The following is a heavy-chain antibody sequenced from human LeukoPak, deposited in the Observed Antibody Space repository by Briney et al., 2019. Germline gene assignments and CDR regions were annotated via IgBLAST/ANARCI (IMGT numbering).Heavy chain of an antibody. D-gene: IGHD5-18*01. CDR3: AKLGYSYGCDYYYAMDV. J-gene: IGHJ6*02. Sequence: PGGPLRLSCAASGYSFSNYAMSCVRQAPGRGLVWVSAICESGGSTYYADSVKGRFTISRDNSKNTLYLQMNSLRAEDTAVYYCAKLGYSYGCDYYYAMDVWGQGTTVTVSS. CDR2: ICESGGST. V-gene: IGHV3-23*01. CDR1: GYSFSNYA.